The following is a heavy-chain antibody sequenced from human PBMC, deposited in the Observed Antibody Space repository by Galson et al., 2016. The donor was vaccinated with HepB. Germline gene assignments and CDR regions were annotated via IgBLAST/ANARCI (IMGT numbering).Heavy chain of an antibody. CDR2: IRSNTDGETT. Sequence: SLRLSCAASGFTFSNAWMTWVRLAPGKGLEWVGRIRSNTDGETTDYAAPVKGRLTISRDDSKNTLYLQMNSLKIEDTAVYYCTTEYGDYLRRYYFDYWGQGTLVTVSS. CDR1: GFTFSNAW. D-gene: IGHD4-17*01. J-gene: IGHJ4*02. CDR3: TTEYGDYLRRYYFDY. V-gene: IGHV3-15*01.